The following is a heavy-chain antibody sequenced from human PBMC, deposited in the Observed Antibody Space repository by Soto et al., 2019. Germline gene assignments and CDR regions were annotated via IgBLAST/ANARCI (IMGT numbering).Heavy chain of an antibody. Sequence: GESRTISCKGSGYYFCIYWIGWVRQMPGKGREWMGIIYPGDSETRYSPSFQGQVTISVDKSISTAYLQWSSLKASDTAIYYCARDYDYGLDYWGQGTLVTVSS. CDR3: ARDYDYGLDY. CDR1: GYYFCIYW. V-gene: IGHV5-51*01. J-gene: IGHJ4*02. CDR2: IYPGDSET. D-gene: IGHD3-16*01.